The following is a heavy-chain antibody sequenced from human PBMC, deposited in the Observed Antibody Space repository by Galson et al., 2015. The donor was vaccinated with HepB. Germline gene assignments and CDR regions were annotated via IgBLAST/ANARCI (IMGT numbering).Heavy chain of an antibody. D-gene: IGHD3-3*01. CDR1: GSSISSGDYY. CDR2: IYYSGST. CDR3: ARENYDFWSGYSLTNNWFDP. J-gene: IGHJ5*02. V-gene: IGHV4-30-4*01. Sequence: TLSLTCTVSGSSISSGDYYWSWIRQPPGKGLEWIGYIYYSGSTYYNPSLKSRVTISVDTSKNQFSLKLSSVTAADTAVYYCARENYDFWSGYSLTNNWFDPWGQGTLVTVSS.